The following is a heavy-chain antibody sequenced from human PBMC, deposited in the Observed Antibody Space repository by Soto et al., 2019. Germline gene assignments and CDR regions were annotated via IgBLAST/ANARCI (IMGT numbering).Heavy chain of an antibody. CDR2: IYYSGST. V-gene: IGHV4-31*03. J-gene: IGHJ5*02. Sequence: SETLSLTCTVSGGSISSGGYYWSWIRQHPGKGLEWIGYIYYSGSTYYNPSLKSRVTISVDTSKNQFSLKLSSVTAADTAVYYCVREGADCSSTSCLLSDWFDPWGQGTLVTVSS. CDR1: GGSISSGGYY. CDR3: VREGADCSSTSCLLSDWFDP. D-gene: IGHD2-2*01.